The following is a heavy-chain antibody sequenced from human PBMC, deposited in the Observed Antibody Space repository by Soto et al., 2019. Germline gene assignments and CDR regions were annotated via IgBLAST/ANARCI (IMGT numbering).Heavy chain of an antibody. D-gene: IGHD1-20*01. J-gene: IGHJ6*02. Sequence: QVQLVESGGGVVQPGRSLRLSCAASGFTFSSYGMHWVRQAPGKGLEWVALIWDDGSNKYYADSVKGRLTIARDNSKNTLYLQMNSLGAEDTAVYYCARYMDAYPVYSFGMDVWGRGTTVTVSS. CDR3: ARYMDAYPVYSFGMDV. CDR2: IWDDGSNK. CDR1: GFTFSSYG. V-gene: IGHV3-33*01.